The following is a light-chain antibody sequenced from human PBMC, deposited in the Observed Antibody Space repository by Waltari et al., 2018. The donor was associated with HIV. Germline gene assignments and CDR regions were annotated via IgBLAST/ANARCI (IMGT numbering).Light chain of an antibody. CDR2: EVT. Sequence: QSALAQPASVSGSPGQSITISCTGTSSDVGSYNYVSWYQHHPGKAPKLMIYEVTSRPPGVSNRFSGSKSGNTASLTISVLQAEDEADYYCSSFTASGTQVFGGGTKLTVL. V-gene: IGLV2-14*01. CDR1: SSDVGSYNY. CDR3: SSFTASGTQV. J-gene: IGLJ3*02.